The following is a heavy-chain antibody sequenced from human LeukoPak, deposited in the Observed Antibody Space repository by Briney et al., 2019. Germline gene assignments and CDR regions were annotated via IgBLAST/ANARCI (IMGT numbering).Heavy chain of an antibody. Sequence: SETLSLTCTVSSGSVNSYYWSWIRQPPGKGLEWIGYIYYSGSTNYNPSLKSRVTISVDTSKNQFSLKLSSVPAADTAVYYCARVPAAPRLYMDVWGQGTTVIVSS. D-gene: IGHD2-2*01. CDR2: IYYSGST. CDR1: SGSVNSYY. CDR3: ARVPAAPRLYMDV. V-gene: IGHV4-59*02. J-gene: IGHJ6*02.